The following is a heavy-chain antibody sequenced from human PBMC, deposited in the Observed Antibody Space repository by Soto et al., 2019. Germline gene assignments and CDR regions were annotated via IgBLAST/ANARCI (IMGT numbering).Heavy chain of an antibody. Sequence: QVQLQESGPGLVKPSETLSLTCTVSGGSISSYYWSWIRQPPGKGLEWIGYIYYSGSTNYNPSLKSLVTISVDTSKTQFSLKLSSVTAADTAVYYCARAAYPGDNYYMDVWGKGTTVTVSS. CDR1: GGSISSYY. J-gene: IGHJ6*03. D-gene: IGHD7-27*01. CDR3: ARAAYPGDNYYMDV. V-gene: IGHV4-59*01. CDR2: IYYSGST.